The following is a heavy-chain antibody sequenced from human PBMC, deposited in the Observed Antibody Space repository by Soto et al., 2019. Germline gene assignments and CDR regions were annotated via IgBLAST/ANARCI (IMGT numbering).Heavy chain of an antibody. CDR3: AKSKPPRYGDQLLAIYFDL. J-gene: IGHJ2*01. CDR2: ISGSGGST. CDR1: GFTFSTYA. Sequence: GGSLRLSCAASGFTFSTYAMSWVRQAPGKGLEWVSGISGSGGSTYNADSVKGRLTISRDNSKNTLYLQMNSLRAEDTAVYYCAKSKPPRYGDQLLAIYFDLWGRGTLVTVSS. V-gene: IGHV3-23*01. D-gene: IGHD4-17*01.